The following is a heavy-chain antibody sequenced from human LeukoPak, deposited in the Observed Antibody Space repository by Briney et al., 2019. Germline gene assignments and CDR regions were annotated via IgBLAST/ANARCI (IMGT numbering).Heavy chain of an antibody. CDR3: ARGPGYE. D-gene: IGHD5-12*01. CDR1: GYSISSGYY. CDR2: IYHSGST. Sequence: SETLSPTCTVSGYSISSGYYWGWIRQPPGKGLEWIGSIYHSGSTYYNPSLKSRVTISVDTSKNQFSLKLSSVTAADTAVYYCARGPGYEWGQGTLVTVSS. J-gene: IGHJ4*02. V-gene: IGHV4-38-2*02.